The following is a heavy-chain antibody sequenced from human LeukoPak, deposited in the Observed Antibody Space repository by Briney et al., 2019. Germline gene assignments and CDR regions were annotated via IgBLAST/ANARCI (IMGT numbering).Heavy chain of an antibody. V-gene: IGHV4-30-2*01. CDR2: IYHSGST. D-gene: IGHD6-13*01. Sequence: SETLSLTCTVSGGSISSGGYYWSWIRQPPGKGLEWIGYIYHSGSTYYNPSLKSRVTISVDTSKNQFSLKLSSVTAADTAVYYCARDRRVGSSWYYYYGMDVWGQGTTVTVSS. CDR1: GGSISSGGYY. CDR3: ARDRRVGSSWYYYYGMDV. J-gene: IGHJ6*02.